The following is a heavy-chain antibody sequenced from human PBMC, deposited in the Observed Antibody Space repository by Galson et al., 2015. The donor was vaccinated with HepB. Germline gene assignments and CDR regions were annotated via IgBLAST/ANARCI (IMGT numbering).Heavy chain of an antibody. CDR3: ARGANDAFDI. CDR2: IIPLLGIA. CDR1: GGIFSSYD. Sequence: SVKVSCKASGGIFSSYDITWVRQAPGQGLEWMGRIIPLLGIASYAQKFQGRVTITSDKSTSTAYMELRSLRSEDTAVYYCARGANDAFDIWGQGTMVTVSS. V-gene: IGHV1-69*04. J-gene: IGHJ3*02.